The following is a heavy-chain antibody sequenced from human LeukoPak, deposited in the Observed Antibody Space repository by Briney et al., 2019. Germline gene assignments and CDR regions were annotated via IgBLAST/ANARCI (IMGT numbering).Heavy chain of an antibody. CDR2: ISAYNGNT. CDR1: GYTFTSYG. V-gene: IGHV1-18*01. J-gene: IGHJ6*03. D-gene: IGHD3-3*01. Sequence: GASVKVSCKASGYTFTSYGISWVRQAPGQGLEWMGWISAYNGNTNYAQKLQGRVTMTTDTSTSTAYMELRSLRSDDTAVYYCARDTKRSLEWWMPRGYYYMDVWGKGTTVTVSS. CDR3: ARDTKRSLEWWMPRGYYYMDV.